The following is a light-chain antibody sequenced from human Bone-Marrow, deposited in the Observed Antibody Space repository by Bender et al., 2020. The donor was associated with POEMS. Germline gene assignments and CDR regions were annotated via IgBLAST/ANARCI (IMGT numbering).Light chain of an antibody. J-gene: IGLJ2*01. Sequence: QSALTQPASVSGSPGQSITISCSGTSSDVGGYVLVSWYQHHPGKSPKLILFDVSRRPSGVSDRFSGSKSGNTASLTISGLQADDEAVYYCCSYADGSNLVFGGGTKVTVL. V-gene: IGLV2-23*02. CDR2: DVS. CDR3: CSYADGSNLV. CDR1: SSDVGGYVL.